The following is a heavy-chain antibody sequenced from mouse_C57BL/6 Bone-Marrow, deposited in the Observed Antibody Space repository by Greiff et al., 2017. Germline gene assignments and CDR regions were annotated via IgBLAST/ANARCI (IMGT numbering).Heavy chain of an antibody. J-gene: IGHJ1*03. V-gene: IGHV1-81*01. Sequence: LQESGAELARPGASVKLSCKASGYTFTSYGISWVKQRTGQGLEWIGEIYPRSGNTYYNEKFKGKATLTADKSSSTAYMELRSLTSEGSAVYVVAGCNYYYGNSPYSYLDVWGTGTTVTVSS. CDR1: GYTFTSYG. CDR2: IYPRSGNT. D-gene: IGHD1-1*01. CDR3: AGCNYYYGNSPYSYLDV.